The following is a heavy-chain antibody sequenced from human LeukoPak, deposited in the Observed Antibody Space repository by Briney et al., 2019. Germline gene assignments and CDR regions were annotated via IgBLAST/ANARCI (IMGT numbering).Heavy chain of an antibody. Sequence: GGSLKLSCAASGFTFNNYAMNWVRQAPGKGLEWVSSISGGGEATYYADSAKGRFTISRDNSQNTLYLQMNSLRAEDTAVYYCARDYADYVGYFFFDYWGQGTLVTVSS. CDR2: ISGGGEAT. V-gene: IGHV3-23*01. J-gene: IGHJ4*02. CDR1: GFTFNNYA. D-gene: IGHD4-17*01. CDR3: ARDYADYVGYFFFDY.